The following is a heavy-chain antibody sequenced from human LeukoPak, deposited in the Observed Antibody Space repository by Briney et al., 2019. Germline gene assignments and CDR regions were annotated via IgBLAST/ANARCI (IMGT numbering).Heavy chain of an antibody. D-gene: IGHD3-3*01. CDR2: ISGSGGST. CDR1: GFTFSSYA. J-gene: IGHJ3*02. CDR3: AKDVYYDFWSGYYSAFDI. Sequence: PGGSLRLSCAASGFTFSSYAMSWVRQAPGKGLEWVSAISGSGGSTYYADSVKGRFTISRDNSKNTLYLQMNSLRAEDTAVYYCAKDVYYDFWSGYYSAFDIWGQGTMVTVSS. V-gene: IGHV3-23*01.